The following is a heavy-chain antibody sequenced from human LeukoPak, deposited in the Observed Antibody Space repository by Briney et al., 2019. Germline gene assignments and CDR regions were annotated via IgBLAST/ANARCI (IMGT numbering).Heavy chain of an antibody. V-gene: IGHV4-34*01. D-gene: IGHD5-18*01. CDR2: INHSGST. CDR3: ARSMVRTYYYYMDV. CDR1: GGSFSGYY. Sequence: SETLSLTCAVYGGSFSGYYWSWIRQPPGKGLEWIGEINHSGSTNYNPSLKSRVTISVDTSKNQFSLKLSSVTAADTAVYYCARSMVRTYYYYMDVWGKGTTVTVSS. J-gene: IGHJ6*03.